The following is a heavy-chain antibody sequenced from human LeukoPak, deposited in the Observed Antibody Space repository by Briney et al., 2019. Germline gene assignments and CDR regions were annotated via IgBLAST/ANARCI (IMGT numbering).Heavy chain of an antibody. CDR1: GYTFTSYG. CDR3: AREDNDDYYYYGMDV. J-gene: IGHJ6*02. Sequence: ASVKVSCKASGYTFTSYGISWVRQAPGQGLEWMGWISTYKSHTNYAQKFQGRVTMITDTSTNTAYMELRSLRSDDTAVYYCAREDNDDYYYYGMDVWGQGTAVTVSS. V-gene: IGHV1-18*01. D-gene: IGHD1-1*01. CDR2: ISTYKSHT.